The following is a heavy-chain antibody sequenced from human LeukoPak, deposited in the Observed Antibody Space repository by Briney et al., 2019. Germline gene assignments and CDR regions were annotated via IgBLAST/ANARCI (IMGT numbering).Heavy chain of an antibody. CDR3: TTVKTTMV. J-gene: IGHJ4*02. V-gene: IGHV3-73*01. Sequence: QPGGSLKLSCAASGFTFSGSTMHWVRQAPGKGLEWVGRIRRKTDSYATAYAASVEGRFSISREDSKDTAYLQMNSLKTEDTAVYYCTTVKTTMVWGQGSLVTVSS. D-gene: IGHD5-18*01. CDR1: GFTFSGST. CDR2: IRRKTDSYAT.